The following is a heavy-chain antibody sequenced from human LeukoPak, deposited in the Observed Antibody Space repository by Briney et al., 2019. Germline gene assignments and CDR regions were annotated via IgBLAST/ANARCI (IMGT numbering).Heavy chain of an antibody. Sequence: SVKVSCKASGGTFSSYAISWVRQAPGQGLEWMGRIIPILGIANYAQKFQGRVTITADKSTSTAYMELSSLRSEDTAVYYCARGDSKDTAMVQWFDPWGQGTLVTVSS. CDR1: GGTFSSYA. V-gene: IGHV1-69*04. J-gene: IGHJ5*02. D-gene: IGHD5-18*01. CDR2: IIPILGIA. CDR3: ARGDSKDTAMVQWFDP.